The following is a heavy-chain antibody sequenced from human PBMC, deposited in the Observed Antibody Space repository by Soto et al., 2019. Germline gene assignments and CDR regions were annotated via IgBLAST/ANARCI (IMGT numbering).Heavy chain of an antibody. J-gene: IGHJ6*02. D-gene: IGHD6-13*01. CDR1: GFAFTSYK. CDR2: IYPGDSDT. Sequence: KVSCKASGFAFTSYKMHWVRQMPGRGLEWMGIIYPGDSDTRYSPSFQGQVTISADKSISTAYLQWSSLKASDTAMYYCARTAAAGKYYYGMDVWGQGTTVTVSS. CDR3: ARTAAAGKYYYGMDV. V-gene: IGHV5-51*01.